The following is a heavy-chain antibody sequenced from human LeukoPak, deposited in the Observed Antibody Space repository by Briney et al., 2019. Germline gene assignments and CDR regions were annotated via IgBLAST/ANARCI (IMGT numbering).Heavy chain of an antibody. D-gene: IGHD2-21*01. CDR3: ARFLSIPRAFDY. Sequence: ASVKVSCKASGYTFTSYAMHWVRQAPGQRLEWMGWINAGNGNTKHSQKFQGRVTITRDTSASTAYMELSSLRSEDTAVYYCARFLSIPRAFDYWGQGTLVTVSS. CDR1: GYTFTSYA. V-gene: IGHV1-3*01. J-gene: IGHJ4*02. CDR2: INAGNGNT.